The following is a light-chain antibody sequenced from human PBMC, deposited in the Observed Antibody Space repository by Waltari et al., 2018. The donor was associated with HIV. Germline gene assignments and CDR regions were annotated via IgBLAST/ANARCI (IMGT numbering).Light chain of an antibody. Sequence: NFILTQPHSVSEYPGKTVTISCTRSSGNLASDSVPWYQLRPDNSPTTVIHENKQRRAGVPDRFSGSIDTSTNSASLTISGLMTEDEADYYCLSYDGINQVFGGGTKLTVL. V-gene: IGLV6-57*01. CDR1: SGNLASDS. J-gene: IGLJ3*02. CDR2: ENK. CDR3: LSYDGINQV.